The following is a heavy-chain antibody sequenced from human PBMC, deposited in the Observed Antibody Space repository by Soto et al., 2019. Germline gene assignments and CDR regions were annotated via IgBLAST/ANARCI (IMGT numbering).Heavy chain of an antibody. Sequence: SGGSLRLSCAASGFTFSSYSMNWVRQAPGKGLEWVSSISSSSSYIYYADSVKGRFTISRDNAKNSLYLQMNSLRAEDTAVYYCARDRRGGYYYYGMDVWGQGTTVTVSS. CDR3: ARDRRGGYYYYGMDV. CDR2: ISSSSSYI. J-gene: IGHJ6*02. D-gene: IGHD3-16*01. V-gene: IGHV3-21*01. CDR1: GFTFSSYS.